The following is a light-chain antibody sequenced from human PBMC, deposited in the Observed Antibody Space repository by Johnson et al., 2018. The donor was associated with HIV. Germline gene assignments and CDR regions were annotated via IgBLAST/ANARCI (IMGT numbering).Light chain of an antibody. V-gene: IGLV1-51*02. CDR3: GTWDSGLSAHYV. Sequence: QSVLTQPPSVSAAPGQKVTISCSGTYSNIGNNYVSWYQQLPGTAPKLLIYKNDKRPSGIPDRFSGSKSGTSANLGITGLQTGDEADYYCGTWDSGLSAHYVFGTGTRVTVL. CDR2: KND. J-gene: IGLJ1*01. CDR1: YSNIGNNY.